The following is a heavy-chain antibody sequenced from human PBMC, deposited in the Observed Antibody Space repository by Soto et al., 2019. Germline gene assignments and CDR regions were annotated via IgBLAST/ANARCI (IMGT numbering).Heavy chain of an antibody. CDR2: TYYRSRWYS. CDR3: ARSEEDSDYYYYGLDV. D-gene: IGHD2-15*01. J-gene: IGHJ6*02. CDR1: GDSVSSSSVA. V-gene: IGHV6-1*01. Sequence: SQTLSLTCVISGDSVSSSSVAWNWVRQSPSRGLEWLGGTYYRSRWYSDFAVSVRGRIVINADTSKNQFSLQLNSVTPEDTAVYFCARSEEDSDYYYYGLDVWGQGTTVTAP.